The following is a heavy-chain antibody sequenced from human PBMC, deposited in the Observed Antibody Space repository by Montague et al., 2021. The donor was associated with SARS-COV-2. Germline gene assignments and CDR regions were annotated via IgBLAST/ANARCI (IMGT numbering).Heavy chain of an antibody. CDR2: IYNNGST. Sequence: SETLSLTCTVSGGSISSYYWIWIRQHPGKGLQWIGYIYNNGSTNCNTSLTSRVTLSIYTSKNQFSLKLTSVTAADTAVYYCARGGGDSSDYYYYAMDVWGQGTTVTVSS. J-gene: IGHJ6*02. D-gene: IGHD2-21*02. CDR1: GGSISSYY. CDR3: ARGGGDSSDYYYYAMDV. V-gene: IGHV4-59*01.